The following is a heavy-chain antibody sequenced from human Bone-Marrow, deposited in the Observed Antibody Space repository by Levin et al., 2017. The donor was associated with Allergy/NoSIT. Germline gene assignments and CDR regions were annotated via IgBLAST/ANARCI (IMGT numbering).Heavy chain of an antibody. V-gene: IGHV3-23*01. CDR1: GFPFSDYA. CDR3: AKKGTISGRPGNWFDP. Sequence: GGSLRLSCAAFGFPFSDYAMNWVRQAPGKGLEWVSGLSGSGASTYYADSVKGRFIISRDNSNNTLYLEMNGLRAEDTALYYCAKKGTISGRPGNWFDPWGQGTRVTVSS. CDR2: LSGSGAST. D-gene: IGHD6-6*01. J-gene: IGHJ5*02.